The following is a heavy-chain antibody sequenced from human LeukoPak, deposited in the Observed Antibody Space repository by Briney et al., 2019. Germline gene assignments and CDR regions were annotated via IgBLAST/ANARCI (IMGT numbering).Heavy chain of an antibody. J-gene: IGHJ4*02. Sequence: QTGGSLRLSCAASGFTFSSYAMHWVRQAPGKGLEWVAVISYDGSNKYYADSVKGRFTISRDNSKNTLYLQMSSLRAEDTAVYYCARENHCFDYWGQGNLVTVSS. CDR1: GFTFSSYA. CDR3: ARENHCFDY. V-gene: IGHV3-30-3*01. CDR2: ISYDGSNK.